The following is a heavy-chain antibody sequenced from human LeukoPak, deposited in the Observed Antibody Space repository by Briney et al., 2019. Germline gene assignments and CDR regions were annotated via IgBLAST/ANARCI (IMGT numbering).Heavy chain of an antibody. Sequence: GGSLRLSCAASGFTFSSYSMNWVRQAPGKGLEWVSSISSSSSYIYYADSVKGRFTISRDNAKNSLYLQMNSLRAEDTAVYYCARAPNVVVPAALLDYWGQGTLVTVSS. CDR2: ISSSSSYI. V-gene: IGHV3-21*01. J-gene: IGHJ4*02. CDR1: GFTFSSYS. CDR3: ARAPNVVVPAALLDY. D-gene: IGHD2-2*02.